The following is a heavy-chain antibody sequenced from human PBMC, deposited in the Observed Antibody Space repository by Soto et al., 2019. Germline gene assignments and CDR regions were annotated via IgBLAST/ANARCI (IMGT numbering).Heavy chain of an antibody. CDR2: IYSGGTT. CDR1: RFAVSDNY. J-gene: IGHJ4*02. V-gene: IGHV3-66*01. D-gene: IGHD5-12*01. Sequence: EVHLVESGGGLVQPGGSLRLSCAASRFAVSDNYMSWVRQAPGKGLEFVSLIYSGGTTSYADSVKGRFTISRENSKNTLYLQMNNLRAEDTAVYYCATRTITLPHWGQGTLVTVSS. CDR3: ATRTITLPH.